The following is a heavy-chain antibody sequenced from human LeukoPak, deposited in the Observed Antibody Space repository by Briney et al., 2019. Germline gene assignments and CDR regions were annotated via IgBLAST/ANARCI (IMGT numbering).Heavy chain of an antibody. J-gene: IGHJ4*02. CDR2: IDHGGSA. D-gene: IGHD6-25*01. CDR1: GGSFSGYS. Sequence: SETLSLTCAVYGGSFSGYSWNWIRQPPGKGLEWIGEIDHGGSANYNPSLKSRVTISVDTSKNQFSLRLSSLTAADTAVYYCARGRVVAASFRLWGQGTLVTVSS. V-gene: IGHV4-34*01. CDR3: ARGRVVAASFRL.